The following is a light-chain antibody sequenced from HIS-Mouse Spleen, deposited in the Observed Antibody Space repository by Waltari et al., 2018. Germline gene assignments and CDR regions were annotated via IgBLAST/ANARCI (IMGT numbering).Light chain of an antibody. CDR2: DAA. Sequence: AIQLTQSPSSLSASVGDRVTIPCRASQGISSALAWYQQNPGKAPKLLIYDAASLESGVPSRFSGSGAGTDVTLTISSLQPEDFATYYCQQFNSYPALTFGGGTKVEIK. CDR1: QGISSA. J-gene: IGKJ4*01. CDR3: QQFNSYPALT. V-gene: IGKV1-13*02.